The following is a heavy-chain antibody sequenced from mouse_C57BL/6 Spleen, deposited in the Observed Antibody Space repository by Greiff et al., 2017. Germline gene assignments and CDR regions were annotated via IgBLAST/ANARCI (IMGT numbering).Heavy chain of an antibody. CDR1: GYTFTSYW. CDR3: ARKDTTVLTDY. Sequence: QVQLQQPGAELVMPGASVKLSCKASGYTFTSYWMHWVKQRPGQGLEWIGEIDPSDSYTNYNQKFKGKSTLTVDKSSSTAYMQLSSLTSEDSAVYYCARKDTTVLTDYWGKGTSVTVSS. V-gene: IGHV1-69*01. J-gene: IGHJ4*01. CDR2: IDPSDSYT. D-gene: IGHD1-1*01.